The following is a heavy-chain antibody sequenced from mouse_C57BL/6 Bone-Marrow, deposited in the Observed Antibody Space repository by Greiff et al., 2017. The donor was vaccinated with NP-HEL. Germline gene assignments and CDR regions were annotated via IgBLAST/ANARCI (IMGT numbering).Heavy chain of an antibody. CDR2: IYPGSGST. V-gene: IGHV1-55*01. Sequence: QVQLQQSGAELVKPGASVKMSCKASGYTFTSYWITWVKQRPGQGLEWIGDIYPGSGSTNYNEKFKSKATMTVDTPSSTAYMQLSSLTSEDSAVYYCARGRGTPDYWGQGTTLTVSS. J-gene: IGHJ2*01. D-gene: IGHD3-3*01. CDR3: ARGRGTPDY. CDR1: GYTFTSYW.